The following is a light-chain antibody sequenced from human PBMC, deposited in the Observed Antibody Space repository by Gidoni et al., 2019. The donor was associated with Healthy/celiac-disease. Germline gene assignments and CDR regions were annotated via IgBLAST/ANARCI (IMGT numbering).Light chain of an antibody. V-gene: IGKV3-11*01. CDR2: DAS. Sequence: EIVLTQSPATLSLSPGERATLSCRASQSVSSYLAWYQQKTGQAPRLLIYDASNRATGIPARFSGSGSGTDFTLTISSLEPEDFAVYYCQQRSTLGPGTKVDIK. CDR3: QQRST. J-gene: IGKJ3*01. CDR1: QSVSSY.